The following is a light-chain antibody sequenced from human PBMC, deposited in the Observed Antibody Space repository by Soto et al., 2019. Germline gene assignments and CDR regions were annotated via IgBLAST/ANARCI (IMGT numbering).Light chain of an antibody. Sequence: EIVMTQSPATLSVSPGGRATLSCRGSQSVSSNLAWYQQKPGQAPRLLIYGASTRATGIPARFSGSGSETEFTLTISSLQSEDFAVYYCQQYNNWPPLTFSGGTKVDIK. V-gene: IGKV3-15*01. J-gene: IGKJ4*01. CDR1: QSVSSN. CDR3: QQYNNWPPLT. CDR2: GAS.